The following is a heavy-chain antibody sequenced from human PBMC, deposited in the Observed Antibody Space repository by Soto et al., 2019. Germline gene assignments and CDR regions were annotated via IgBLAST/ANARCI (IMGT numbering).Heavy chain of an antibody. Sequence: ASVKVSCKASGGTFSSYAISWVRQAPGQGLEWMGGIIPIFGTANYAQKFQGRVTITADESTSTAYMELSSLRSEDTAVYYCATDTDYAILTGYYLHGMDVWGQRTTVTVSS. J-gene: IGHJ6*02. V-gene: IGHV1-69*13. CDR1: GGTFSSYA. D-gene: IGHD3-9*01. CDR3: ATDTDYAILTGYYLHGMDV. CDR2: IIPIFGTA.